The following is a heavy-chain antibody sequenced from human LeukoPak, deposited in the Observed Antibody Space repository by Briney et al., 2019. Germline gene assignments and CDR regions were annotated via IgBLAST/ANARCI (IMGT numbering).Heavy chain of an antibody. CDR2: MYDSEST. CDR1: GGSISSYY. V-gene: IGHV4-59*13. D-gene: IGHD1-26*01. Sequence: SETLSLTCTVSGGSISSYYWSWIRQPPGKGLELIGYMYDSESTNYNPSLRSRVTISVDSSKDQFSLRLSSVTAADTAVYYCARHGGSYTFDFWGQGVLVTVSS. CDR3: ARHGGSYTFDF. J-gene: IGHJ4*02.